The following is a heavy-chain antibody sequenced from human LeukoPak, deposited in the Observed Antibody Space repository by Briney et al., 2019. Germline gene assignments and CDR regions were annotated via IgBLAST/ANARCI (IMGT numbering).Heavy chain of an antibody. Sequence: SETLSLTCTVSGASMSSYYWGWIRQPPGKGLEWIGSIYCSGSTYSNPSLKSRVTISVDTFKNQFSLKLSSVTAADTAVYYCARNPKYYYDSSGSRGQAYWGQGTMVTVSS. CDR1: GASMSSYY. V-gene: IGHV4-39*01. J-gene: IGHJ4*02. D-gene: IGHD3-22*01. CDR2: IYCSGST. CDR3: ARNPKYYYDSSGSRGQAY.